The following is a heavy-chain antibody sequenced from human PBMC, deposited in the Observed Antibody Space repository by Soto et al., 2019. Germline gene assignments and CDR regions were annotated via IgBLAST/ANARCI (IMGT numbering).Heavy chain of an antibody. CDR2: IIPIFNKR. V-gene: IGHV1-69*01. CDR3: ARPSGQLGQYSALPDN. Sequence: QVQLVQSGAEVREPGSSVKVSCKASGGTFSSYTFAWVRQAPGQGLEWMGGIIPIFNKRLYAQKFKGRVTISADEFKATVYVELNSLTSEDTAVYYCARPSGQLGQYSALPDNWGQGTLVTVSS. CDR1: GGTFSSYT. J-gene: IGHJ4*02. D-gene: IGHD5-12*01.